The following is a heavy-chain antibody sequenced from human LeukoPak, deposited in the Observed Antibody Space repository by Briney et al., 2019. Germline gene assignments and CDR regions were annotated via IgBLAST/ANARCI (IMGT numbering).Heavy chain of an antibody. CDR2: NSSSGSTI. V-gene: IGHV3-48*04. CDR3: ARDSPIRHYFDY. CDR1: GFTFSSYW. J-gene: IGHJ4*02. Sequence: QPGGSLRLSCAASGFTFSSYWMSWVRQAPGKGLEWVSYNSSSGSTIYYADSVKGRFTISRDNAKNSLYLQMNSLRAEDTAVYYCARDSPIRHYFDYWGQGTLVTVSS.